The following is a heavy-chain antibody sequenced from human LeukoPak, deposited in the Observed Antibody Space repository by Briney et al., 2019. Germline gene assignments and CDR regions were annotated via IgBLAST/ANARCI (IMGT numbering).Heavy chain of an antibody. J-gene: IGHJ3*02. Sequence: SETLSLTCTVSGGSISSYYWSWIRQPPGKGLEWIGYIYYSGSTNYNPSLKSRVTISVDTSKNQFSLKLSSVAAADTAVYYCARVPKPYYYDSSGYWDAFDIWGQGTMVTVSS. D-gene: IGHD3-22*01. CDR1: GGSISSYY. CDR3: ARVPKPYYYDSSGYWDAFDI. V-gene: IGHV4-59*12. CDR2: IYYSGST.